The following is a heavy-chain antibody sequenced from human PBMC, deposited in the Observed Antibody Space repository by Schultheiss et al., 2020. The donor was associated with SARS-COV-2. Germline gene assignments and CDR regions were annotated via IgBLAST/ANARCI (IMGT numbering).Heavy chain of an antibody. CDR3: ARPLWP. CDR1: GFTFSSYP. J-gene: IGHJ4*02. V-gene: IGHV3-7*01. CDR2: IKQDGSEK. Sequence: GGSLRLSCAASGFTFSSYPMHWVRQAPGKGLEWVANIKQDGSEKYYVDSVKGRFTISRDNAKNSLYLQMNSLRAEDTAVYYCARPLWPWGQGTLVTVSS. D-gene: IGHD2/OR15-2a*01.